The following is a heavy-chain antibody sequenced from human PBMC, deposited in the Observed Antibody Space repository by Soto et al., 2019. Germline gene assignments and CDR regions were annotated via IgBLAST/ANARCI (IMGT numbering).Heavy chain of an antibody. CDR2: NNNRGDT. V-gene: IGHV4-31*11. J-gene: IGHJ5*02. CDR3: ARGGSGWKALNWFDP. D-gene: IGHD6-19*01. Sequence: SETLSLTCGVSGASIDNNGYSWTWIRQHPGKGLEWIGTNNNRGDTYYNPSLKSRLTISLDTSQNHFSLRLDAVTAADTAVYYCARGGSGWKALNWFDPWGKGIMVT. CDR1: GASIDNNGYS.